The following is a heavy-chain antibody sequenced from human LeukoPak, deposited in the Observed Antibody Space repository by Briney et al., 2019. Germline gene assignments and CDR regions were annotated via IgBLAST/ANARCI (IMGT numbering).Heavy chain of an antibody. J-gene: IGHJ4*02. CDR3: AKTIYGDYDKYFDY. CDR1: GFTFSSYA. V-gene: IGHV3-23*01. CDR2: ISGSGGST. D-gene: IGHD4-17*01. Sequence: SGGSLRLSCAASGFTFSSYAMSWVRQAPGKGLEWVSAISGSGGSTYYADSVKGRFTISRDNSKNTLYLQMNSLRAEDTAVYYCAKTIYGDYDKYFDYWGQGTLVTVSS.